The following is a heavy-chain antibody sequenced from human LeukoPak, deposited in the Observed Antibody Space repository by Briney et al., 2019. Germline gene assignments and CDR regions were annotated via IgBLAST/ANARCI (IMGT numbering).Heavy chain of an antibody. CDR2: IYTSGST. J-gene: IGHJ3*02. CDR1: GGSISSGSYY. CDR3: ARARFMITFGGVNDTFDI. D-gene: IGHD3-16*01. Sequence: SQTLSLTCTVSGGSISSGSYYWSWIRQPAGKGLEWIGRIYTSGSTNYNPSLKSRVTISVDTSKNQFSLKLSSVTAADTAVYYCARARFMITFGGVNDTFDIWGQGTMVTVSS. V-gene: IGHV4-61*02.